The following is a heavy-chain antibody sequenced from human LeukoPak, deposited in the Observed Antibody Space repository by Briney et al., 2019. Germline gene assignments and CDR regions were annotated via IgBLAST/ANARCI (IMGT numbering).Heavy chain of an antibody. J-gene: IGHJ5*02. V-gene: IGHV1-24*01. Sequence: ASVKVSCKASGYTFTSYDINWVRQATGKGLEWMGGFDPEDGETIYAQKFQGRVTMTEDTSTDTAYMELSSLRSEDAAVYYCATDGIAGWFDPWGQGTLVTVSS. CDR2: FDPEDGET. CDR1: GYTFTSYD. CDR3: ATDGIAGWFDP. D-gene: IGHD6-13*01.